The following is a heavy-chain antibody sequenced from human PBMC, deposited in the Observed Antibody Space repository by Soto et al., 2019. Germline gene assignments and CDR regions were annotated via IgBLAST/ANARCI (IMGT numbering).Heavy chain of an antibody. Sequence: PSWSLRLCCASSGFPVNTYEMPWACQAPGKGLEWVAVIWFDGNNQYYADSVKGRFTISRDNSKNTLYLQMNSLRAEDTAVYYCARVLYASKSCQSEEVQHGMGVWGQR. V-gene: IGHV3-33*01. D-gene: IGHD3-10*01. CDR3: ARVLYASKSCQSEEVQHGMGV. CDR2: IWFDGNNQ. CDR1: GFPVNTYE. J-gene: IGHJ6*02.